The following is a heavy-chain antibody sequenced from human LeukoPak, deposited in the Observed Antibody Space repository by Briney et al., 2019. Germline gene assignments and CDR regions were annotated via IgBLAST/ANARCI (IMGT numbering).Heavy chain of an antibody. CDR1: GGSISSYY. CDR3: ARRLVGGWFDP. CDR2: IYYSGST. J-gene: IGHJ5*02. D-gene: IGHD2-15*01. V-gene: IGHV4-59*08. Sequence: KPSETLSLICTVSGGSISSYYWSWIRQPPGKGLEWIGYIYYSGSTNYNPSLKSRVTISVDTSKNQFSLKLSSVTAADTAVYYCARRLVGGWFDPWGQGTLVTVSS.